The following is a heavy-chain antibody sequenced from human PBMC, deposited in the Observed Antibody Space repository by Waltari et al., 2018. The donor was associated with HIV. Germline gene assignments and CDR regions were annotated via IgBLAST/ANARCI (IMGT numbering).Heavy chain of an antibody. CDR2: IYHSGET. V-gene: IGHV4-4*02. Sequence: QVQLEESGPGLVRPSGTLSVTCAVSGASISSSKWWSWVRQPPGKGLEWIGKIYHSGETNYNPVFKSRLTLSRDKSKKQFSLNLTSVTAAVTAVYYCSRVRDSGDYGHFDSWGRGTLVIVSS. CDR3: SRVRDSGDYGHFDS. J-gene: IGHJ4*01. CDR1: GASISSSKW. D-gene: IGHD4-17*01.